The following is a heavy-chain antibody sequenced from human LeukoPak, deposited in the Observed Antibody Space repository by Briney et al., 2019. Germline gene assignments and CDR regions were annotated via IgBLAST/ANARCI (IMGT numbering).Heavy chain of an antibody. CDR3: ARASSGWAVDLYYFDY. D-gene: IGHD6-19*01. J-gene: IGHJ4*02. Sequence: GGSLRLSCAASEFTFSSFSMNWVRQAPGKGLEWVSSISSSGSYIYQADSVKGRFTISRDNAKNSLYLQMNSLRAEDTAVYSCARASSGWAVDLYYFDYWGRGTLVTVSS. V-gene: IGHV3-21*01. CDR2: ISSSGSYI. CDR1: EFTFSSFS.